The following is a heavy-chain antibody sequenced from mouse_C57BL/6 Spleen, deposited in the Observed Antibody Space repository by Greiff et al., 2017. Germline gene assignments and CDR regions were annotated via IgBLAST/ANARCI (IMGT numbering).Heavy chain of an antibody. CDR3: ARASSCDY. V-gene: IGHV1-76*01. CDR2: IYPGSGNT. D-gene: IGHD1-1*01. CDR1: GYTFTDYY. J-gene: IGHJ2*01. Sequence: QVQLKESGAELVRPGASVKLSCKASGYTFTDYYINWVKQRPGQGLEWIARIYPGSGNTYYNEKFKGKATLTAEKSSSTAYMQLSSLTSEDSAVYFCARASSCDYWGQGTTLTVSS.